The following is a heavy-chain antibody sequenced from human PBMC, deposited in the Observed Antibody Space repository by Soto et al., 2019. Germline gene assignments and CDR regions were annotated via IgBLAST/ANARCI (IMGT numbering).Heavy chain of an antibody. D-gene: IGHD6-19*01. V-gene: IGHV4-39*01. Sequence: SETLSLTCTVSGASIRSSAYWGWIRQPPGKGLEWIGSIYSIGDTYYNPSLKSGVTISADTSKNQFSLNLISVTAADTAVYYCRRSSRYSTDVWGQGITVTVSS. J-gene: IGHJ6*02. CDR2: IYSIGDT. CDR3: RRSSRYSTDV. CDR1: GASIRSSAY.